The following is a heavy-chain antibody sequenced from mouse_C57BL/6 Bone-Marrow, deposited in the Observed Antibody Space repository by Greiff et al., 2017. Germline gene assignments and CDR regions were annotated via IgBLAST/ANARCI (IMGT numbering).Heavy chain of an antibody. CDR3: ARLPNGDVGY. Sequence: QVQLQQSGPELVKPGASVKISCKASGYAFSSSWMNWVKQRPGKGLEWIGRIYPGDGDTNYNGKVKGKATLTADTASSTAYMQLSSLTSEDSAVYFCARLPNGDVGYWGQGTTLTVSS. V-gene: IGHV1-82*01. D-gene: IGHD4-1*02. J-gene: IGHJ2*01. CDR2: IYPGDGDT. CDR1: GYAFSSSW.